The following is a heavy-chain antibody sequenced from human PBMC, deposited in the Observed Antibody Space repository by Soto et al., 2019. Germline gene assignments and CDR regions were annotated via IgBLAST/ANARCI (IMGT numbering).Heavy chain of an antibody. Sequence: SVKVSCKASGGTFSSYRFNWVRQARGQGLEWLGGIVPIYRTADYAQKFQGRVTITADESTRTAYMELSSLKSQDTALYYCARDSGAKLSSSWGQGTLVTVSS. CDR3: ARDSGAKLSSS. CDR2: IVPIYRTA. D-gene: IGHD6-13*01. CDR1: GGTFSSYR. J-gene: IGHJ4*02. V-gene: IGHV1-69*13.